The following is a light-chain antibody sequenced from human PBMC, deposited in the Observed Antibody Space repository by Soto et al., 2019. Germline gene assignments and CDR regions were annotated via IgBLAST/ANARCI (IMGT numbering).Light chain of an antibody. J-gene: IGKJ5*01. V-gene: IGKV3-15*01. CDR2: GAS. CDR3: QQYNGSPIT. Sequence: EIVVTQSPGTLSVSPGERGTLSCRASQSVGNNLAWHQQTPGQAPRLLIYGASTRATGFPARFSGSGSGTEFTLTISRLQSEDFAVYYCQQYNGSPITFGQGTRLEI. CDR1: QSVGNN.